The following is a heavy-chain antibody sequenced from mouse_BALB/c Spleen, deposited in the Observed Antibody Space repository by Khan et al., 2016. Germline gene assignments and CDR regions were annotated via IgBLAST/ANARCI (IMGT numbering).Heavy chain of an antibody. CDR3: ARSGDDYDGPDYLDY. Sequence: QIQLVQSGPELKKPGETVKISCKASGYTFTNYGMNWVKQAPGKGLKWMGWINTNTGEPTYAEEFKGRFAFSLETSASTAYLQINNLKNEDTATYFCARSGDDYDGPDYLDYWGQGTTLTVSS. CDR1: GYTFTNYG. J-gene: IGHJ2*01. D-gene: IGHD2-4*01. V-gene: IGHV9-3*02. CDR2: INTNTGEP.